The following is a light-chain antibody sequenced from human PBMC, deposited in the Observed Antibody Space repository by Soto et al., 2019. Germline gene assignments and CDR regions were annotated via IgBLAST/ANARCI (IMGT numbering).Light chain of an antibody. CDR2: GAS. Sequence: EIVMTQSPATLSVSLGERATLSFRASQSVGSDLAWYQQKPGQAPRVLIYGASTTAPGIPARFSGSGSGTEFTLTISSLQSEDFAVYYCQQYNNWPITVGQGTRLEI. V-gene: IGKV3-15*01. CDR1: QSVGSD. J-gene: IGKJ5*01. CDR3: QQYNNWPIT.